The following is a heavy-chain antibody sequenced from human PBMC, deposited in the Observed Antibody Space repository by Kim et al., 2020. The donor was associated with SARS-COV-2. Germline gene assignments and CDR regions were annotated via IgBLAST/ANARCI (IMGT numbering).Heavy chain of an antibody. J-gene: IGHJ4*02. CDR3: ARDSTVPF. Sequence: SGGTNYAQKFQGRVTMTRDTSISTAYMELSRLRSDDTAVYYCARDSTVPFWGQGTLVTVSS. CDR2: SGGT. D-gene: IGHD2-2*01. V-gene: IGHV1-2*02.